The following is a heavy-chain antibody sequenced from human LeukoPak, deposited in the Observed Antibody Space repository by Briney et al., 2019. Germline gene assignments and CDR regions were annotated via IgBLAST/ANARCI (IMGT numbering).Heavy chain of an antibody. CDR3: AKEYCSTTSCTNGGWFDP. D-gene: IGHD2-2*01. V-gene: IGHV3-43D*04. Sequence: GGSLRLSCAASGFTFDDYAMHWVRQAPGKGLEWVSLITWDGDSTYYADSVKGRFTISRDNSKNSLYLQMNSLRAEDTALYYCAKEYCSTTSCTNGGWFDPWGQGTLVTVSS. CDR2: ITWDGDST. CDR1: GFTFDDYA. J-gene: IGHJ5*02.